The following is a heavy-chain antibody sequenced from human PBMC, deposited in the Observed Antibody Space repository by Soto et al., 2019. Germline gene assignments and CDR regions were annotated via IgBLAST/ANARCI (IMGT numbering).Heavy chain of an antibody. D-gene: IGHD2-8*02. CDR3: AGAPAGVYYYSYKFDI. J-gene: IGHJ6*02. CDR2: VIPVFGTS. Sequence: VRLVQSGAEVKKPGSSVRVSCRAPGDIFTRYSFSWVRQAPGQGLEWMGGVIPVFGTSNYGRKFQGRVTITADRYANVAFLEMSGLRYDDTAVYYCAGAPAGVYYYSYKFDIWGQGTAGTVSS. CDR1: GDIFTRYS. V-gene: IGHV1-69*06.